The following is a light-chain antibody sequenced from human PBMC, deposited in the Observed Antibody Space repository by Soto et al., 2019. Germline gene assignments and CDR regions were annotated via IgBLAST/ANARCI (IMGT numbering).Light chain of an antibody. CDR2: GTS. J-gene: IGKJ1*01. CDR3: QQYGSSGT. V-gene: IGKV3-20*01. CDR1: QSLSGN. Sequence: EIVMTQSPATLSVSPGERATLSCRASQSLSGNLAWYQQKPGQAPRLLIYGTSSRATGIPDRFSGSGSGTDFTLTISRLEPEDFAVYYCQQYGSSGTFGQGTKVDI.